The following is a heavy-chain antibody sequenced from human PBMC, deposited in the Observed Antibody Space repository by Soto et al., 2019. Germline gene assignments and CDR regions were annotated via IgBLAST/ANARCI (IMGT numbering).Heavy chain of an antibody. J-gene: IGHJ4*02. CDR1: GGSISSYY. CDR2: IYYSGST. V-gene: IGHV4-59*01. Sequence: QVQLQESGPGLVKPSETLSLTCTVSGGSISSYYWSWIRQPPGKGLEWIGYIYYSGSTNYNPSLKSRVTISVDTSQNQFSLKLSSVTAADTAVYYCARDSSGYSYGYFDYWGQGTLVTVSS. D-gene: IGHD5-18*01. CDR3: ARDSSGYSYGYFDY.